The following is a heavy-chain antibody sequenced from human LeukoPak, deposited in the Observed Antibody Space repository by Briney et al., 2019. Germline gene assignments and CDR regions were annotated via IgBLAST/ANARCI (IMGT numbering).Heavy chain of an antibody. D-gene: IGHD3-10*01. CDR3: ARVFYDSGSPIALDY. V-gene: IGHV3-21*01. CDR1: GFTFSSYS. Sequence: PGGSLRLSCAASGFTFSSYSTNWVRQAPGKGLEWVSSISSTGSYIYYADSLKGRFTISRDNAKNSLYLQMNSLRAEDTAVYYCARVFYDSGSPIALDYWGQGTLVTVSS. J-gene: IGHJ4*02. CDR2: ISSTGSYI.